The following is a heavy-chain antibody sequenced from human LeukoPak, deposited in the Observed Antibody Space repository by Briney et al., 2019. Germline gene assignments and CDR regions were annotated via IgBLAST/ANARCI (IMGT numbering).Heavy chain of an antibody. D-gene: IGHD3-22*01. CDR2: ISYDGSNK. CDR3: ARGVNYDSSGYAHAFDI. J-gene: IGHJ3*02. Sequence: GGSLRLSCAASGFTFSTYAMTWVRQAPGKGLEWVAVISYDGSNKYYADSVKGRFTISRDNSKNTLYLQMNSLRAEDTAVYYCARGVNYDSSGYAHAFDIWGQGTMVTVSS. V-gene: IGHV3-30-3*01. CDR1: GFTFSTYA.